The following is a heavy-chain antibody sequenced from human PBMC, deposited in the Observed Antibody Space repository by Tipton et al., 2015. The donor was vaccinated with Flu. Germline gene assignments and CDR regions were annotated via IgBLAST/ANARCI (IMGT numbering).Heavy chain of an antibody. CDR2: ISASGST. CDR3: ARDLRGYSGYMGSDAFDM. D-gene: IGHD5-12*01. Sequence: TLSLTCTVSGGSISTYFWSWIRQPAGKGLEWIGHISASGSTVYNSSLESRVTLSRDTSKNHFSLRLGSVTAADTALYYCARDLRGYSGYMGSDAFDMWGQGIMVTVSS. CDR1: GGSISTYF. J-gene: IGHJ3*02. V-gene: IGHV4-4*07.